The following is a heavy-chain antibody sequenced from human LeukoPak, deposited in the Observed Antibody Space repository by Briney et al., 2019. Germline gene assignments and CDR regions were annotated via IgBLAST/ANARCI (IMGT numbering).Heavy chain of an antibody. D-gene: IGHD6-13*01. CDR1: GGSISNYY. Sequence: SETLSLTCTVSGGSISNYYWSWIRQPPGKGLEWLGYIYYSGSTNYNPSLKSRVTISVDTSKNPFSLKLSSVTAADTAVYYCARDHHSYSSNWYAYFDYWGQGTLVTVSS. V-gene: IGHV4-59*01. CDR2: IYYSGST. J-gene: IGHJ4*02. CDR3: ARDHHSYSSNWYAYFDY.